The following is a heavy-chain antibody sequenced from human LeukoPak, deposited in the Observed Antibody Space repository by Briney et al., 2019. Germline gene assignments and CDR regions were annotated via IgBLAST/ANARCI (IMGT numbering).Heavy chain of an antibody. V-gene: IGHV3-9*01. CDR1: GFTFDDYA. D-gene: IGHD4-17*01. CDR2: ISWNSGSI. CDR3: ARDYHYGGSFDY. Sequence: GGSLRLSCAASGFTFDDYAMHWVRQAPGKGLEWVSGISWNSGSIGYADSVKGRFTISRDNAKNSLYLQMNSLRAEDTAVYYCARDYHYGGSFDYWGQGTLVTVSS. J-gene: IGHJ4*02.